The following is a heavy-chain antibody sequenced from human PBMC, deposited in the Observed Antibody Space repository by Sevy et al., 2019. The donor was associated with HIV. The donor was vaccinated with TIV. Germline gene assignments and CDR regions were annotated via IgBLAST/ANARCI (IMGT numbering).Heavy chain of an antibody. CDR3: TTDSNRRWLSALLDY. CDR1: GFTFSNAW. D-gene: IGHD4-17*01. V-gene: IGHV3-15*01. Sequence: GGSLRLSCAASGFTFSNAWMSWVRQAPGKGLEWVGRIKSKTDGGTTEYSAPVKGRFTITRDDSRIKLYLQMKSLKTGDAAIYYCTTDSNRRWLSALLDYWGQGTMVTVSS. CDR2: IKSKTDGGTT. J-gene: IGHJ4*02.